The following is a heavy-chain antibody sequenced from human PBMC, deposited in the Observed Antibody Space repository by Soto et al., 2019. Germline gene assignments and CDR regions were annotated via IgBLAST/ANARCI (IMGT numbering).Heavy chain of an antibody. CDR1: GFSVSSDY. Sequence: PGGSLRLSCAASGFSVSSDYMTWVRQAPGKGLEWVSVIYSTDFTNYADSVKGRFTISRDNSKNTVYLQMNSLRAEDTAVYYCANLWSSGSGDHWGQGTLVTVSS. D-gene: IGHD3-22*01. V-gene: IGHV3-66*01. CDR3: ANLWSSGSGDH. CDR2: IYSTDFT. J-gene: IGHJ4*02.